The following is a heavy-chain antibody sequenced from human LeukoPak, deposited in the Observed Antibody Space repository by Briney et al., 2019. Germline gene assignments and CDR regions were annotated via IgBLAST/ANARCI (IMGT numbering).Heavy chain of an antibody. V-gene: IGHV1-69*13. D-gene: IGHD6-19*01. CDR2: IIPIFGTA. Sequence: ASVKVSCKASGGTFSSYAISWVRQAPGQGLEWMGGIIPIFGTANYAQKFQGRVTITADESTSTAYMELSSLRSEDTAVYYCARSKKAGIAVAGVGYWGQGTLVTVSS. J-gene: IGHJ4*02. CDR3: ARSKKAGIAVAGVGY. CDR1: GGTFSSYA.